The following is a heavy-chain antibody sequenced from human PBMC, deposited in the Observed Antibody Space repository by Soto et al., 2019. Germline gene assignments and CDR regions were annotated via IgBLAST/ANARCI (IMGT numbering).Heavy chain of an antibody. CDR3: TRDDVHGSGGRCYGVPMDV. CDR1: GFTVSSKY. J-gene: IGHJ6*04. D-gene: IGHD2-15*01. V-gene: IGHV3-66*01. CDR2: IQSGGST. Sequence: EVQLVESGGGLVQPGGSLRLSCAASGFTVSSKYMSWVRQAPGKGLEWVSLIQSGGSTYYAGSVKGRFTISRDNSENTLFLQMNSLRVEDTAVYYCTRDDVHGSGGRCYGVPMDVWCKVTTVTVSA.